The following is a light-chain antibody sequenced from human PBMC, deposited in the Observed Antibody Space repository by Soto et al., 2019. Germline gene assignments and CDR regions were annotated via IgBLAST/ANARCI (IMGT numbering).Light chain of an antibody. CDR3: QQYDNLPPDST. CDR2: DAS. J-gene: IGKJ3*01. CDR1: QDISNS. Sequence: DVQMTQSPSSLSASVGDRVTITCQASQDISNSLNWYQQKPGKAPKLLIYDASNLETGVPSRFSGSGSGTDFTFTISSLQPEDIATYYCQQYDNLPPDSTFGPGTKVDIK. V-gene: IGKV1-33*01.